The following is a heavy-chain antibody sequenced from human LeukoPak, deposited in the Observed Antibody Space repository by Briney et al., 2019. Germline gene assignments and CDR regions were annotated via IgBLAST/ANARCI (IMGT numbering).Heavy chain of an antibody. Sequence: ASVKVSCKASGYTFTSYGISWVRQAPGQGLEWIGWISAYNGNTNYAQKLQGRVTMTTDTSTSTAYMELRSLRSDDTAVYYCARVDSSSSHRDFDYWGQGTLVTVSS. J-gene: IGHJ4*02. CDR2: ISAYNGNT. V-gene: IGHV1-18*01. CDR1: GYTFTSYG. D-gene: IGHD6-13*01. CDR3: ARVDSSSSHRDFDY.